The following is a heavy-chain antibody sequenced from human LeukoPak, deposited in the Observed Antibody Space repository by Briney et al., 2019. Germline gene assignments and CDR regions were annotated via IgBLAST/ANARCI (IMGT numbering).Heavy chain of an antibody. D-gene: IGHD3-3*01. CDR3: ARITGTRILEWLII. CDR1: GYSISSGYY. CDR2: IYHSGSA. J-gene: IGHJ4*02. Sequence: SETLSLTCAVSGYSISSGYYWGWIRQPPGKGLEWIGSIYHSGSAYYNPSLKSRVTISVDTSKDQFSLRLSSVTAADTAVYYCARITGTRILEWLIIWGQGTLVTISS. V-gene: IGHV4-38-2*01.